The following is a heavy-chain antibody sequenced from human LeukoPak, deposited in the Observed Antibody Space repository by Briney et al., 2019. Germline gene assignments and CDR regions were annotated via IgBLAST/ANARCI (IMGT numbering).Heavy chain of an antibody. V-gene: IGHV3-53*05. CDR3: ATGYSSGWYGRLDY. J-gene: IGHJ4*02. CDR2: IYSGGST. D-gene: IGHD6-19*01. Sequence: PGGSLRLSCAASGFTVSSNYMSWVRQAPGKGLEWVSVIYSGGSTYYADSVKGRFTISRDNSKNTMYLQMNTLRAEDTAVYYCATGYSSGWYGRLDYWGQGTLVTVSS. CDR1: GFTVSSNY.